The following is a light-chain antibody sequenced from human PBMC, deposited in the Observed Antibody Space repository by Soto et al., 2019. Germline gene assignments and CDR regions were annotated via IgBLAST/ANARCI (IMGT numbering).Light chain of an antibody. CDR2: KAS. J-gene: IGKJ1*01. CDR1: QSISNW. CDR3: QQYNGT. Sequence: DLQMTQSPSTLSASVGDRVTITCRASQSISNWLAWYQQKPGKAPKLLIYKASNLESGVPSRFSGSGSGTEFTLTISSLQPDDFASCYCQQYNGTFGQGTKVEIK. V-gene: IGKV1-5*03.